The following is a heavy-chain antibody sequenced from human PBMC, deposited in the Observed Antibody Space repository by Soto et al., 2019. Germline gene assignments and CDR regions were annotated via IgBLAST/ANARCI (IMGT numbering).Heavy chain of an antibody. Sequence: QVQLVESGGGVVQPGRSLRLSCAATGFTISDFVMHWVRQAPGKGLEWVARISYDGNYKYYADSVKGRFTISRDTPKNTLFLQMSSLKAEDTAVYYCTKERGRYCSGGSWLLFDDWGQGTLVTVSS. J-gene: IGHJ4*02. D-gene: IGHD2-15*01. CDR1: GFTISDFV. V-gene: IGHV3-30*18. CDR2: ISYDGNYK. CDR3: TKERGRYCSGGSWLLFDD.